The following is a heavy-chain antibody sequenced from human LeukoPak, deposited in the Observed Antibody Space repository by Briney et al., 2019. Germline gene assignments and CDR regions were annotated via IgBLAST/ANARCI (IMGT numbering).Heavy chain of an antibody. CDR3: ARALGSGTYYG. CDR1: GFLVASNY. Sequence: GGSLRFSCAASGFLVASNYMTWVRQAPGKGLEWVACFYSGESTFYADSVKGRFTISRDASKNTVHLQMDRLRADDTAMYYCARALGSGTYYGWGQGTLVTVSS. CDR2: FYSGEST. J-gene: IGHJ4*02. D-gene: IGHD1-26*01. V-gene: IGHV3-53*01.